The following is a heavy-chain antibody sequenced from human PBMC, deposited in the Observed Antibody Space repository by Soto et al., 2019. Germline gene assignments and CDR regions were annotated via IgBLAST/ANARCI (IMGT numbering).Heavy chain of an antibody. CDR2: SRNKANSYST. Sequence: EVQLVESGGGLVQPGGSLRLSCAASGFTFSDHFMDWVRQAPGKGLEWVGRSRNKANSYSTEYAASVKGRFTISRHDSQISLYLQMNSLKAEDTVVYYCVTPVHGSGRQPGWSAGFQHWGQGNLVTVSS. CDR1: GFTFSDHF. D-gene: IGHD3-10*01. J-gene: IGHJ1*01. V-gene: IGHV3-72*01. CDR3: VTPVHGSGRQPGWSAGFQH.